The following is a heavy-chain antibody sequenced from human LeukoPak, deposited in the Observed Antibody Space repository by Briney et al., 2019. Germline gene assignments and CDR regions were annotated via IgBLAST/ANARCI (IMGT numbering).Heavy chain of an antibody. CDR3: AKSGYNRFDY. J-gene: IGHJ4*02. Sequence: TGGSLRLSCAASGFTFSSYSMNWVRQAPGKGLEWVSNISGGDISTYYADSVKGRFTISRDNSKNTLYLQMNSLRADDTAVYFCAKSGYNRFDYWGQGTLVTVSS. V-gene: IGHV3-23*01. CDR2: ISGGDIST. CDR1: GFTFSSYS. D-gene: IGHD5-24*01.